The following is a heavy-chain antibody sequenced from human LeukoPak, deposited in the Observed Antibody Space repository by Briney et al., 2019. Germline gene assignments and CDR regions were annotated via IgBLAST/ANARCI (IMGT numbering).Heavy chain of an antibody. Sequence: SVKVSCKASGGTFSSYAISWVRQAPGQGLEWMGGIIPIFGTANYAQKFQGRVTITTDESTSTAYMELSSLRSEDTAVYYCARGYPSADTALTAWGQGTLVTVSS. CDR3: ARGYPSADTALTA. V-gene: IGHV1-69*05. D-gene: IGHD5-18*01. J-gene: IGHJ5*02. CDR1: GGTFSSYA. CDR2: IIPIFGTA.